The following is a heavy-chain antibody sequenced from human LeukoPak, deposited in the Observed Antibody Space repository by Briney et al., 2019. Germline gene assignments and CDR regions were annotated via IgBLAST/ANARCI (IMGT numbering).Heavy chain of an antibody. Sequence: GGSLRLSCAASGFTFSSYGMHWVRQAPGKGLGWVAVISYDGSNKYYADSVKGRFTISRDNAKNSLYLQMNSLRAEDTAVYYCARDPKNYYDSSGYFPWYFDLWGRGTLVTVSS. CDR1: GFTFSSYG. J-gene: IGHJ2*01. CDR3: ARDPKNYYDSSGYFPWYFDL. D-gene: IGHD3-22*01. V-gene: IGHV3-30*03. CDR2: ISYDGSNK.